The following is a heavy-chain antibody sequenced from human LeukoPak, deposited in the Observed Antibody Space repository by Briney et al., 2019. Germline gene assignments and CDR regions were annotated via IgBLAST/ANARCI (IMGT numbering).Heavy chain of an antibody. CDR2: ISSSSSYI. CDR3: ARDMCSSTSCPRGRFDY. J-gene: IGHJ4*02. CDR1: GFTFSSYS. D-gene: IGHD2-2*01. V-gene: IGHV3-21*01. Sequence: GGSLRLSCAASGFTFSSYSMNWVRQAPGKGLEWVSSISSSSSYIYYADSVKGRFTISRDNAKNSLYLQMNSLRAEDTAVYYCARDMCSSTSCPRGRFDYWGQGTLVTVSP.